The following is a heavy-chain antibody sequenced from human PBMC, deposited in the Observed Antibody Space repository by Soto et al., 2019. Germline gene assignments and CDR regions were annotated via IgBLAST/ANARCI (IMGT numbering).Heavy chain of an antibody. Sequence: ASVKVSCKASHYTFTSYAISWVRQAPGQGLEWMGWISVYNGNTNYAESLQGRVTMTTDTSTSTAYMELKSLRYDDTAVYYCAREGQLGYWGQGTPVTVSS. D-gene: IGHD6-6*01. CDR1: HYTFTSYA. J-gene: IGHJ4*02. V-gene: IGHV1-18*01. CDR3: AREGQLGY. CDR2: ISVYNGNT.